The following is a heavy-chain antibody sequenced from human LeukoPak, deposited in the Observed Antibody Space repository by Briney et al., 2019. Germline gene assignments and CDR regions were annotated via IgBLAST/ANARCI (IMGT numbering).Heavy chain of an antibody. CDR2: IRYDGSNK. Sequence: PGGSLRLSCAASGFTFSSYGMHWVRQAPGKGLEWVAFIRYDGSNKYYADSVKGRSTISRDNSKNTLYLQMNSLRAEDTAVYYCAKGTIAARPNYFDYWGQGTLVTVSS. CDR3: AKGTIAARPNYFDY. D-gene: IGHD6-6*01. CDR1: GFTFSSYG. V-gene: IGHV3-30*02. J-gene: IGHJ4*02.